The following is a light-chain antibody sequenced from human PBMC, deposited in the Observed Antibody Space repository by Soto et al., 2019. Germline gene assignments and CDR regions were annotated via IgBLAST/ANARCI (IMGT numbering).Light chain of an antibody. J-gene: IGLJ2*01. V-gene: IGLV3-1*01. CDR3: QAWETNSVV. CDR1: KLVDKY. CDR2: GDI. Sequence: YELTQPPSVSVSPGQTASVTCSGDKLVDKYVSWYQQKPGQSPVMVMYGDIKRPSGITERFSGSNSENTATLTITGTQAMDEADYYCQAWETNSVVFGGGTKLTVL.